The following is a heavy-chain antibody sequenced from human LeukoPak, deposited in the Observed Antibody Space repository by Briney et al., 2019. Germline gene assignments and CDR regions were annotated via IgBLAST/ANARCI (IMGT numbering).Heavy chain of an antibody. CDR1: GFTFSSYA. D-gene: IGHD5-18*01. V-gene: IGHV3-30-3*01. CDR2: ISYDGSNK. J-gene: IGHJ4*02. Sequence: GGSLRLSCAASGFTFSSYAMHWVRQAPGKGLEWVAVISYDGSNKYYADSVKGRFTISRDNSKNTLYLQMNSLRAEDTAVYYCTRLDTAMFSFDYWGQGTLVTVSS. CDR3: TRLDTAMFSFDY.